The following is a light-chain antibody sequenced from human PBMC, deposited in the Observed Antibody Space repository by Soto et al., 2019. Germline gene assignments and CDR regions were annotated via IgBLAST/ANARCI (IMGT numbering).Light chain of an antibody. Sequence: EVVLTQSPGTLSLSPGERATLSCRASQSVSNNYFAWYQQKPGQAPRLLIFGSADRATGTPDRFSGSGSGTDFTITISRLEPEDFAVYYCQQYGSSPPYTFGQGTKLEIK. CDR2: GSA. CDR3: QQYGSSPPYT. CDR1: QSVSNNY. J-gene: IGKJ2*01. V-gene: IGKV3-20*01.